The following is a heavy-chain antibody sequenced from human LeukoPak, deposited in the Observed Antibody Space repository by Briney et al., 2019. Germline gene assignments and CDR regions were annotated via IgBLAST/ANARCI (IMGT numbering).Heavy chain of an antibody. V-gene: IGHV3-64D*09. Sequence: PGGSLRLSCSVSGFTFSSYAMHWVRQAPGKGLEYVSVISSNGGSTYYADSVKGRFTISRDNSKKTLYLQMSSLRAEDTAVYYCVKDYRSWGRDYWGQGTLFTVSS. CDR3: VKDYRSWGRDY. J-gene: IGHJ4*02. CDR1: GFTFSSYA. CDR2: ISSNGGST. D-gene: IGHD3-16*01.